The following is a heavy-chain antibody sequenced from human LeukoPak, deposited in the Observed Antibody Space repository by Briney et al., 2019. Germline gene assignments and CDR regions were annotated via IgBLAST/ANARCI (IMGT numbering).Heavy chain of an antibody. Sequence: ASVKVSCKASGYTFTGYYMHWVRQAPGQGLEWMGRINPNSGDTNYAQKFQGRVTMTRDTSISTAYMELSRLRSDDTAVYYCARSRGHSGSPNWFDPWGQGTLVTVSS. CDR2: INPNSGDT. CDR3: ARSRGHSGSPNWFDP. CDR1: GYTFTGYY. V-gene: IGHV1-2*06. J-gene: IGHJ5*02. D-gene: IGHD1-26*01.